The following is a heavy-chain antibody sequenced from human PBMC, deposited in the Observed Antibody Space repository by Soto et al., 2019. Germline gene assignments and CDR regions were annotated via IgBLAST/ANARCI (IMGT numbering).Heavy chain of an antibody. Sequence: PSETLSLTCAVYGGSFSGYYWSWIRQPPGKGLEWIGEINHSGSTNYNPSLKSRVTISVETSKNQFSLKLSSVTAADTAVYYCARAITVIRRVNGFDPWGQGTLVTVSS. CDR3: ARAITVIRRVNGFDP. J-gene: IGHJ5*02. CDR1: GGSFSGYY. CDR2: INHSGST. D-gene: IGHD3-10*01. V-gene: IGHV4-34*01.